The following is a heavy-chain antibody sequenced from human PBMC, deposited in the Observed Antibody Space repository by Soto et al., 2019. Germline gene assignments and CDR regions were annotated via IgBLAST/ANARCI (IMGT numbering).Heavy chain of an antibody. D-gene: IGHD2-2*01. CDR1: GGTFSSYA. CDR3: ARSQGSSTSLEIYYYYYYGMDV. J-gene: IGHJ6*02. Sequence: QVQLVQSGAEVKKPGSSVKVSCKASGGTFSSYAISWVRQAPGQGLEWMGGIIPIPGTANYAQKFQGRVTITADESTSTAYMELSSLRSEDTAGYYCARSQGSSTSLEIYYYYYYGMDVWGQGTMVTVSS. CDR2: IIPIPGTA. V-gene: IGHV1-69*01.